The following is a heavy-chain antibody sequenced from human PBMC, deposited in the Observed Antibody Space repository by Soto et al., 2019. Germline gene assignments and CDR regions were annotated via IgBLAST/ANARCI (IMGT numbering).Heavy chain of an antibody. V-gene: IGHV4-31*03. Sequence: QVQLQESGPGLVKPSQTLSLTCSVSGGSITSGDFTWNWIRQHPGKGLEGIGYSYYSGTVSYIPSLKSRLTISVDTSKNQFSLKLSAVTAADTAVYYCARTSYCSGAACYSLGWFDSWGQGTLVTVSS. CDR3: ARTSYCSGAACYSLGWFDS. J-gene: IGHJ5*01. CDR2: SYYSGTV. D-gene: IGHD2-15*01. CDR1: GGSITSGDFT.